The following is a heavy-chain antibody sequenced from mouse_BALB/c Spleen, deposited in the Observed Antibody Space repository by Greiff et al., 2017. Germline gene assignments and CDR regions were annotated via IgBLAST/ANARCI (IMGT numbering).Heavy chain of an antibody. J-gene: IGHJ4*01. CDR2: ISSGGSYT. Sequence: EVQLQESGGGLVKPGGSLKLSCAASGFTFSSYTMSWVRQTPEKRLEWVATISSGGSYTYYPDSVKGRFTISRDNAKNTLYLQMSSLKSEDTAMYYCTREDGSSPYAMDYWGQGTSVTVSS. D-gene: IGHD1-1*01. CDR1: GFTFSSYT. V-gene: IGHV5-6-4*01. CDR3: TREDGSSPYAMDY.